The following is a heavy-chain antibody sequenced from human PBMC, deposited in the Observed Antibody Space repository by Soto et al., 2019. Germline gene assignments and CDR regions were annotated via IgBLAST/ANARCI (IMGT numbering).Heavy chain of an antibody. J-gene: IGHJ6*03. V-gene: IGHV1-58*02. Sequence: SVKVSCKASGFTFTSSAMQWVRQARGQRFEWIGWIVVGSGNTNYAQKFQERVTITRDMSTSTAYMELSSLRSEDTAVYYCAAGYIVPAATDYYYMDVWGKGTTVTVSS. CDR3: AAGYIVPAATDYYYMDV. CDR2: IVVGSGNT. D-gene: IGHD2-2*01. CDR1: GFTFTSSA.